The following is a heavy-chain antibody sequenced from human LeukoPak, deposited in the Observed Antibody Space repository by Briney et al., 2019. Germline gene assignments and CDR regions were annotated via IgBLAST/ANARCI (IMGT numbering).Heavy chain of an antibody. CDR2: ISSSSSYI. V-gene: IGHV3-21*01. J-gene: IGHJ4*02. D-gene: IGHD7-27*01. Sequence: GGSLRLSCAASGFTFSSYSMNWVRQAPGKGLEWVSSISSSSSYIYYADSVKGRFTIFRDNAKNSLYLQMNSLRAEDTAVYYCARVKRWGSWDFDYWGQGTLVTVSS. CDR3: ARVKRWGSWDFDY. CDR1: GFTFSSYS.